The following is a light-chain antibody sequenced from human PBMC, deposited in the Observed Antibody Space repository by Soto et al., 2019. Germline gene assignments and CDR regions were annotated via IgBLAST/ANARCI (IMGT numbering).Light chain of an antibody. Sequence: EIVLTQSPGTLSLSPGERATLSCRASQIVTSNYLAWYQQKPGQAPRLLIPGASSRATGIPDRFSGSGAGTDFPLTISRLEPEDFAVYYCQQYGSSGTFGQGTKVDIK. CDR3: QQYGSSGT. CDR2: GAS. J-gene: IGKJ1*01. V-gene: IGKV3-20*01. CDR1: QIVTSNY.